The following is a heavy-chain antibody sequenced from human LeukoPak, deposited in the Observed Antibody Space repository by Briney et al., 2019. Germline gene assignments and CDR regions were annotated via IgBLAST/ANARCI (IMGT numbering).Heavy chain of an antibody. CDR2: IYTSGST. J-gene: IGHJ5*02. CDR1: GGSISGYF. CDR3: AGLIRPGWFDP. D-gene: IGHD1-14*01. Sequence: SETLSLTCTVSGGSISGYFWSWIRQPAGKGLEWIGRIYTSGSTKYNPSLKSRLTMSVDTSKNQFSLKLSSVTAADTAVYYCAGLIRPGWFDPWGQGTLVTVSS. V-gene: IGHV4-4*07.